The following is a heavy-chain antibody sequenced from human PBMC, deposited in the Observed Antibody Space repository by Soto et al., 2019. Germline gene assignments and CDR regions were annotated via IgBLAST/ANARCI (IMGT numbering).Heavy chain of an antibody. CDR1: GFTFSMHS. CDR3: VKEANPFINTLVVLIFDY. CDR2: ISRDGRST. D-gene: IGHD3-22*01. J-gene: IGHJ4*02. Sequence: GGSLRLSCSASGFTFSMHSMRWVRQTPGKALEYVSAISRDGRSTFYADSVKGRFTISRDNSKNTLYLRMNSLRSDDTAVYYCVKEANPFINTLVVLIFDYWGQGTQVTVSS. V-gene: IGHV3-64D*08.